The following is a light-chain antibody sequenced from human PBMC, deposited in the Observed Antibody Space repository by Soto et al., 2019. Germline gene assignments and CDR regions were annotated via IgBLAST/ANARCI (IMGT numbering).Light chain of an antibody. V-gene: IGKV1-27*01. CDR1: QGISNY. J-gene: IGKJ1*01. CDR3: QKYNSAPWT. CDR2: AAS. Sequence: DILMTQSPSSLSASVRDRVTITCRASQGISNYLAWYQQKPGKVPKLLIYAASTLRSGVPSRFSGSGSGTDFTLTISSLQPEDVATYYCQKYNSAPWTFGQGTKVEIK.